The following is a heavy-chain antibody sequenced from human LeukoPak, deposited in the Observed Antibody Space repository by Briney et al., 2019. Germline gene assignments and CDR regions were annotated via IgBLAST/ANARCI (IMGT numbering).Heavy chain of an antibody. CDR2: IYYSGST. Sequence: SETLSLTCTVSGGSISSSSYYWGWIRQPPGKGLEWIGSIYYSGSTYYNPSLKSRVTISVDTSKNQFFLKLSSVTAADTAVYYCARRRIMITFGGVIVPTTLDYWGQGTLVTVSS. J-gene: IGHJ4*02. CDR1: GGSISSSSYY. CDR3: ARRRIMITFGGVIVPTTLDY. D-gene: IGHD3-16*02. V-gene: IGHV4-39*01.